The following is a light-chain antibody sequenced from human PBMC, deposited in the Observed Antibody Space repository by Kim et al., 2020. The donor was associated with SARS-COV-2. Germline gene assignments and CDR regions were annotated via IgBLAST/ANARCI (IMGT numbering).Light chain of an antibody. Sequence: ETVMTQSPVTLSVSPGERVTLSCRASQYVSNNLAWYQQKPGQAPRLLIYGASTRATGIPGRFSGSGSGTEFTLTISSLQSEDFAVYYCQQYNKWPLITFGGGTKVDIK. CDR3: QQYNKWPLIT. J-gene: IGKJ4*01. V-gene: IGKV3-15*01. CDR1: QYVSNN. CDR2: GAS.